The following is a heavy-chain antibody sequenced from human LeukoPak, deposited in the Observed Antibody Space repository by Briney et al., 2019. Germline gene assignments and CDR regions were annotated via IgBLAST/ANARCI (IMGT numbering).Heavy chain of an antibody. Sequence: SETLSLTCTVSGGSISSYYWSWIRQPPGKGLEWIGYIYYSGSTNYNPSLKSRVTISVDTSKNQFSLKLSSVTAADTAVYYCAREQAPNYYDSSGYYDYWGQGTLVTVSS. D-gene: IGHD3-22*01. CDR1: GGSISSYY. J-gene: IGHJ4*02. V-gene: IGHV4-59*01. CDR2: IYYSGST. CDR3: AREQAPNYYDSSGYYDY.